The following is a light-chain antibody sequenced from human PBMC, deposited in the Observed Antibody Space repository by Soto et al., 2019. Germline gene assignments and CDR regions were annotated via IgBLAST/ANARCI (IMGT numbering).Light chain of an antibody. CDR2: GAS. CDR1: QSVSSN. CDR3: QQYNNWPPIT. Sequence: EIVMTQSPATLSVSPGERATLSCRASQSVSSNLAWYQQKPGQAPRLLIYGASTRATGIPARFSGSGSGTEFTPNLCSLQSEDVAIYFCQQYNNWPPITFGQGPRLEIK. J-gene: IGKJ5*01. V-gene: IGKV3-15*01.